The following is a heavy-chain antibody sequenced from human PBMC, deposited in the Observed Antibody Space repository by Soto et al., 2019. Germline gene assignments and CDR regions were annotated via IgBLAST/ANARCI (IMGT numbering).Heavy chain of an antibody. D-gene: IGHD2-15*01. Sequence: SETLSLTCTVSGGSISSYYWSWIRQPPGKGLEWIGYIYYSGSTNYNPSLKSRFTISVDTSKNQFSLKLSSVTAADTAVYYCARHTRWPDFDYWGQGTLVTVSS. CDR2: IYYSGST. CDR1: GGSISSYY. V-gene: IGHV4-59*08. J-gene: IGHJ4*02. CDR3: ARHTRWPDFDY.